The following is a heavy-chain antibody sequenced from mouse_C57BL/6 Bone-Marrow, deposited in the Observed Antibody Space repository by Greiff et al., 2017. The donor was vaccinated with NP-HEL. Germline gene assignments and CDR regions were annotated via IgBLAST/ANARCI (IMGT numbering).Heavy chain of an antibody. CDR1: GYTFTSYG. V-gene: IGHV1-81*01. J-gene: IGHJ3*01. D-gene: IGHD1-1*01. CDR3: ASMSLLYYYGQAY. CDR2: IYPRSGNT. Sequence: QVQLKESGAELARPGASVKLSCKASGYTFTSYGISWVKQRTGQGLEWIGEIYPRSGNTYYNEKFKGKATLTADKSSSTAYMELRSLTSEDSAVYFCASMSLLYYYGQAYWGQGTLVTVSA.